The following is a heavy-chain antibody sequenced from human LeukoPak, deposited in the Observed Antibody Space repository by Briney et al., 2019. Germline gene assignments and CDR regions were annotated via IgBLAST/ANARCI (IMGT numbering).Heavy chain of an antibody. Sequence: GGSVRLSCTASRFTFSNFNMHWVRQAPGKGLQFVSGITSDGSSIDYADSVRGRFTISRDNSKSTLYLRMSSLRVEDTALYYCVRGLYGLGWDYWGPGDPLTVSS. CDR1: RFTFSNFN. V-gene: IGHV3-64D*06. D-gene: IGHD3-10*01. J-gene: IGHJ4*02. CDR2: ITSDGSSI. CDR3: VRGLYGLGWDY.